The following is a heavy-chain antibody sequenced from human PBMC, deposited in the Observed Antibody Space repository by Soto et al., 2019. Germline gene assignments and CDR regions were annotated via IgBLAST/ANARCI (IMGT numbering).Heavy chain of an antibody. V-gene: IGHV4-38-2*02. CDR2: IYHSGST. CDR3: AREGGSSGWVYYYYYGMDV. D-gene: IGHD6-19*01. CDR1: GYSISSGYY. Sequence: SETLSLTCAVSGYSISSGYYWGWIRQPPGKGLEWIGSIYHSGSTYYNPSLKSRVTISVDTSKNQFSLKLSSVTAADTAVYYCAREGGSSGWVYYYYYGMDVWCQGPSVT. J-gene: IGHJ6*02.